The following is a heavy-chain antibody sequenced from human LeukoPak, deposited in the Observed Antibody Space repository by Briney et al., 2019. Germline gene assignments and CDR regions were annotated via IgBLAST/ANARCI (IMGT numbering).Heavy chain of an antibody. Sequence: PGGSLRLSCAASGFTFNSYRMNWVRQAPGKGLEWVSSIDGTSTIIYYADSVKGRFTISRDNAKNSVYLQMNSLRAEDTAVYYCARDDPSMIAALHYWGQGTLVTVSS. D-gene: IGHD6-6*01. CDR1: GFTFNSYR. CDR2: IDGTSTII. V-gene: IGHV3-21*01. J-gene: IGHJ4*02. CDR3: ARDDPSMIAALHY.